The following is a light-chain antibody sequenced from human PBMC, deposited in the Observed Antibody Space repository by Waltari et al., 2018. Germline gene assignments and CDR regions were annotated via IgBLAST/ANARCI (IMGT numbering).Light chain of an antibody. CDR3: QQYYTTPPT. CDR2: WAS. J-gene: IGKJ3*01. V-gene: IGKV4-1*01. Sequence: DIVMTPSPDSLAVSLGERATINCKSSQSVLYSSNNKSYLAWYQQKPGQPPKLLIYWASSRESGVPDRFSGSGSGTDFTLTISSLLAEDVALYYCQQYYTTPPTFGPGTKVDIK. CDR1: QSVLYSSNNKSY.